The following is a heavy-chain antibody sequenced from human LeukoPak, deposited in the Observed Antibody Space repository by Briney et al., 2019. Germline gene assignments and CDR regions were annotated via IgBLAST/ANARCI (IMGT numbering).Heavy chain of an antibody. CDR3: ASSRGDSSSWYAD. V-gene: IGHV4-59*01. J-gene: IGHJ4*02. CDR1: GGSISSYY. Sequence: SETLSLTCTVSGGSISSYYWSWIRQPPGKGLEWIGYIYYSGSTNYNPSLKSRVTISVDTSKNQFSLKLSSVTAADTAVYYCASSRGDSSSWYADWGQGTRVTVSS. CDR2: IYYSGST. D-gene: IGHD6-13*01.